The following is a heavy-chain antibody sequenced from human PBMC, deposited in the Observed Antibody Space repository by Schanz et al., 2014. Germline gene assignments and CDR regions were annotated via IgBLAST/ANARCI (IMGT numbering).Heavy chain of an antibody. CDR2: IYYRGST. CDR1: GDSISSSGSY. Sequence: QLQLQESGSGLVKPSQTLSLTCTVSGDSISSSGSYWTWIRQHPGKGLEWIGYIYYRGSTYYNPSLKSRVTISTDMSRNQFSLRLKSVTAADTALYYCARERDALDIWGQGTMVIVSS. J-gene: IGHJ3*02. V-gene: IGHV4-31*03. CDR3: ARERDALDI.